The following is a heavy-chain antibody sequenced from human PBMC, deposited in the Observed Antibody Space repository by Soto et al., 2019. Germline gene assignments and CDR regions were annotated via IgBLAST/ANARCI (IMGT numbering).Heavy chain of an antibody. J-gene: IGHJ4*02. CDR3: ARSLPGIAVADTKPLDY. V-gene: IGHV1-69*01. CDR1: GGTFSSYA. Sequence: QVQLVQSGAEVKQPGSSVKLSCKASGGTFSSYAISWVRQAPGQGLEWMGGIIAIFGTANYAQKFQGSVTITADESTSTAYIELSSLRSEDTAVYYCARSLPGIAVADTKPLDYWGQGTLVTVSS. D-gene: IGHD6-19*01. CDR2: IIAIFGTA.